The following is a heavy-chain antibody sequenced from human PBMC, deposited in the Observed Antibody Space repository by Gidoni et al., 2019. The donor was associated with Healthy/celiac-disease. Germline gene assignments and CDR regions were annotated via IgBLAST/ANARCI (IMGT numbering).Heavy chain of an antibody. CDR3: AREGGGDGANFDY. V-gene: IGHV3-33*01. D-gene: IGHD2-21*02. J-gene: IGHJ4*02. Sequence: QVQLVESGGGVVQPGRSLRLSCAASGFPFSSYGMHWVRQAPGTGLEWVAVIWYDGSNKYYADSVKGRFTISRDNSKNTLYLQMNSLRAEDTAVYYCAREGGGDGANFDYWGQGTLVTVSS. CDR1: GFPFSSYG. CDR2: IWYDGSNK.